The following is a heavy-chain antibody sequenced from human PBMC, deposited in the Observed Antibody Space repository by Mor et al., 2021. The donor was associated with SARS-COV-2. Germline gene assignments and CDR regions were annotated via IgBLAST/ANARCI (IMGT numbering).Heavy chain of an antibody. J-gene: IGHJ6*02. D-gene: IGHD3-16*01. CDR3: AKNREGGGQIYYYYGMDV. Sequence: GRFTISRDNSKNTLYLQMNSLRAEDTAVYYCAKNREGGGQIYYYYGMDVWGQGTAVTVSS. V-gene: IGHV3-23*01.